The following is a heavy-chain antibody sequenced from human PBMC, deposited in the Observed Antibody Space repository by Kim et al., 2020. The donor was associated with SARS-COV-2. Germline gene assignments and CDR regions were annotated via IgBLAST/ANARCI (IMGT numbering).Heavy chain of an antibody. CDR3: AREKRILWFGETYGMDV. D-gene: IGHD3-10*01. J-gene: IGHJ6*02. CDR1: GFTFSSYA. CDR2: ISSNGGST. V-gene: IGHV3-64*01. Sequence: GGSLRLSCAASGFTFSSYAMHWVRQAPGKGLEYVSAISSNGGSTYYANSVKGRFTISRDNSKNTLYLQMGSLRAEDMAVYYCAREKRILWFGETYGMDVWGQGTTVTVSS.